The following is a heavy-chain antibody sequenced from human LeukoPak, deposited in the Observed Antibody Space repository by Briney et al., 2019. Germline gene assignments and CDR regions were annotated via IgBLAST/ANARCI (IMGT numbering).Heavy chain of an antibody. V-gene: IGHV3-64D*06. Sequence: PGGSLRLSCSASGFTFSTYTMHCVRQAPGKGLEHVSVISTSGAYYADSVKGRFTISRDNSKNTLYLQMSSLRTEDTAVYYCVKDLSGSYTFDYWGQGTLVTVSS. CDR2: ISTSGA. CDR1: GFTFSTYT. D-gene: IGHD1-26*01. J-gene: IGHJ4*02. CDR3: VKDLSGSYTFDY.